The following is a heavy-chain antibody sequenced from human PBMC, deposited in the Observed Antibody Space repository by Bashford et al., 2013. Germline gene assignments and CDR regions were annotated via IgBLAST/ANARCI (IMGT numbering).Heavy chain of an antibody. J-gene: IGHJ6*02. V-gene: IGHV4-39*01. D-gene: IGHD3-10*01. Sequence: SETLSLTCTVSGGSISSSSYYWGWIRQPPGKGLEWIGSVYYSGITYYNPSLKSPVTISVDTSKNQFSLKLSSVTAADTAVYYCARHSLRHARMVRSYGIDAWGQGDHGHRLL. CDR2: VYYSGIT. CDR1: GGSISSSSYY. CDR3: ARHSLRHARMVRSYGIDA.